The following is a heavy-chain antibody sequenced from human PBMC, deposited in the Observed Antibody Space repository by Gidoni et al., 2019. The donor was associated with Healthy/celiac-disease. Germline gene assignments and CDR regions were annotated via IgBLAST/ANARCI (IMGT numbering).Heavy chain of an antibody. D-gene: IGHD1-26*01. CDR3: AKDPPSSGSRDAFDI. J-gene: IGHJ3*02. V-gene: IGHV3-23*04. Sequence: EVQLVESGGGLVQPGGSLRLPCAASGFTFSSYAMGWVRQAPGKGLEWVSAISGSGGRTYYADSVKGRFTISRDKSKNTLYLQMNSLRAEDTAVYYCAKDPPSSGSRDAFDIWGQGTMVTVSS. CDR2: ISGSGGRT. CDR1: GFTFSSYA.